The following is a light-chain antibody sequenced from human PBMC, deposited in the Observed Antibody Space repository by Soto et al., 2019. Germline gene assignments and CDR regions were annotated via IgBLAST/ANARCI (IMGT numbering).Light chain of an antibody. J-gene: IGLJ2*01. CDR1: SSDVGYYNY. CDR2: EVF. V-gene: IGLV2-14*01. CDR3: SSYTTSTTLVL. Sequence: QSALTQPASVSGSPGQSITISCTGTSSDVGYYNYVSWYQHHPGKAPKLIIYEVFNRPSGVSIRFSGFKSGNTASLTISGLQAEDEADYYCSSYTTSTTLVLFGGGTKLTVL.